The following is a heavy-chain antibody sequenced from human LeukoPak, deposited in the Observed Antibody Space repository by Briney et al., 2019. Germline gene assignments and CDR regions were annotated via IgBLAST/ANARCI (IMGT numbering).Heavy chain of an antibody. CDR2: INHSGST. V-gene: IGHV4-34*01. CDR3: ARLALAVAAADY. D-gene: IGHD6-19*01. Sequence: PSETLSLTCAVYGGSFSVYYWSWIRQPPGKGLEWIGEINHSGSTNYNPSLKSRVTISVDTSKNQFSLKRSSVTAADTAVYYCARLALAVAAADYWGQGTLVTVSS. CDR1: GGSFSVYY. J-gene: IGHJ4*02.